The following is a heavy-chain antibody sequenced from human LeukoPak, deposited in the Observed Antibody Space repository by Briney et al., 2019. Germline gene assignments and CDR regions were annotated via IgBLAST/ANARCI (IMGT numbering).Heavy chain of an antibody. J-gene: IGHJ6*03. D-gene: IGHD6-13*01. CDR3: AKHQLVRNNYYYYYLDV. CDR2: ISGSGDRN. CDR1: GFIFSSYG. Sequence: GSLTLSCAASGFIFSSYGMSWVRQPPGKGLEWISAISGSGDRNFFPASVSGRFTISSDNSKNTLYLQMNSLRAEDTAVYYCAKHQLVRNNYYYYYLDVWGKGTTVTVSS. V-gene: IGHV3-23*01.